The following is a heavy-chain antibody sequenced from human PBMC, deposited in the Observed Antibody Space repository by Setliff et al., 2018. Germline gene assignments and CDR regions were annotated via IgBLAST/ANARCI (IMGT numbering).Heavy chain of an antibody. CDR1: GYTFTSYG. J-gene: IGHJ4*02. V-gene: IGHV1-18*01. CDR3: ARVPQEALYYYDRGHYIDY. CDR2: ISAYNGVI. Sequence: ASVKVSCKASGYTFTSYGISWVRQAPGQGLEWMGWISAYNGVINYAQKFQGRVAMTRDTSINTAYMELSSLRYDDTAVYYCARVPQEALYYYDRGHYIDYWGQGTLVTVSS. D-gene: IGHD3-22*01.